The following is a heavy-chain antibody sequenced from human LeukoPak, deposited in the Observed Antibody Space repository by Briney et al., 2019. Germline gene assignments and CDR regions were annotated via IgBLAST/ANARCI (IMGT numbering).Heavy chain of an antibody. J-gene: IGHJ4*02. D-gene: IGHD3-22*01. CDR1: GFILSDHY. Sequence: GGSLRLSCAASGFILSDHYMDWVRQAPGKGLEWVGRIRHKADGYTTEYAASVKGRFSISRVDSKNSLYLQMNSLKTEDTAVYYCAKDLERDGYYYDSSGYYAPGDYWGQGTLVTVSS. CDR2: IRHKADGYTT. CDR3: AKDLERDGYYYDSSGYYAPGDY. V-gene: IGHV3-72*01.